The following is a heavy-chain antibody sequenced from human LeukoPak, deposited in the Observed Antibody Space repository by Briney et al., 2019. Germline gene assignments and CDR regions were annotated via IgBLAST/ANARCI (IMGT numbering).Heavy chain of an antibody. CDR2: IYYSGST. D-gene: IGHD4-17*01. V-gene: IGHV4-59*01. CDR1: GGSISTYY. CDR3: ARVHGDYADN. J-gene: IGHJ4*02. Sequence: KASETLSLTCTVSGGSISTYYWSWIRQPPGKGLEWIGYIYYSGSTNYNPSLKSRVTISVDTSKNQFSLKLSSVTAADTAVYYCARVHGDYADNWGQGTLVTVSS.